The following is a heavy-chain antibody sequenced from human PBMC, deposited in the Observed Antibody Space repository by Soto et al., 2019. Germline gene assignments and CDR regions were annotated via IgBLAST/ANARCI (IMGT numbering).Heavy chain of an antibody. J-gene: IGHJ6*02. CDR2: IYYSGST. V-gene: IGHV4-39*01. D-gene: IGHD3-10*01. CDR1: GGSISSSSYY. CDR3: ARQKMVRGVIHYYYYGMDV. Sequence: SETLFLTGTVSGGSISSSSYYWGWIRQPPGRGLEWIGSIYYSGSTYYNPSLKSRVTISVDTSKNQFSLKLSSVTAADTAVYYCARQKMVRGVIHYYYYGMDVWGQGTTVTVSS.